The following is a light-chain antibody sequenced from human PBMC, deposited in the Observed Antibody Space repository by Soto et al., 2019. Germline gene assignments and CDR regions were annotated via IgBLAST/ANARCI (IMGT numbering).Light chain of an antibody. J-gene: IGLJ1*01. CDR2: GNN. V-gene: IGLV1-40*01. CDR3: QSYDSSLRGSV. CDR1: SSNIGAGYD. Sequence: QSALRQAPSVSGGLGQRVTICCTGSSSNIGAGYDVHWYQQFPGTAPKLLIYGNNNRPSGVPDRFSGSKSGTSASLAITGLQSDDEADFYCQSYDSSLRGSVFGTGTKVTVL.